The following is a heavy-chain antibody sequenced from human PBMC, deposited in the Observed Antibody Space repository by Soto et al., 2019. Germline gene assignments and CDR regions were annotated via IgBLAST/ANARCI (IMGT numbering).Heavy chain of an antibody. CDR1: RVTVSSYG. CDR3: AKDRXYYDSSGYYYGPEASDY. V-gene: IGHV3-30*18. D-gene: IGHD3-22*01. J-gene: IGHJ4*01. CDR2: ISFDGTNK. Sequence: GWSLTLSCAASRVTVSSYGVAWFRQAPGKGLEWVAVISFDGTNKYYADSVKGRFTISRDNSKNTLYLQMNSLRAEDTAVYYCAKDRXYYDSSGYYYGPEASDYWGQGTLVTVSS.